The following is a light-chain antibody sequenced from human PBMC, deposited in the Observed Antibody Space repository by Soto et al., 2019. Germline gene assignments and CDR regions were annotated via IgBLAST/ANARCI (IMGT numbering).Light chain of an antibody. V-gene: IGKV1-5*01. Sequence: DIQMTQSPSTLSASVGDRVTATCRASQSISDYLAWYQQKPGKAPKLLIYDASNLESGVPSTFSGSGSGTEFTLTISSLQPDDFATYYCQQYYTYWHMFGQGTKVDI. CDR3: QQYYTYWHM. J-gene: IGKJ1*01. CDR1: QSISDY. CDR2: DAS.